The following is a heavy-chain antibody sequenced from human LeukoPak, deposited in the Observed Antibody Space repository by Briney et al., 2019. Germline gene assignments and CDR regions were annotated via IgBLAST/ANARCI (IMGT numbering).Heavy chain of an antibody. V-gene: IGHV1-69*13. Sequence: ASVKVSCKASGGTFSSYAISWVRQAPGQGLEWMGGIIPIFGTANYAQKFQGRVTITADESTSTAYMELSSLRSEDTAVYYCAVCHYYDSSGSPWYFDYWGQGTLVTVSS. CDR1: GGTFSSYA. CDR3: AVCHYYDSSGSPWYFDY. CDR2: IIPIFGTA. J-gene: IGHJ4*02. D-gene: IGHD3-22*01.